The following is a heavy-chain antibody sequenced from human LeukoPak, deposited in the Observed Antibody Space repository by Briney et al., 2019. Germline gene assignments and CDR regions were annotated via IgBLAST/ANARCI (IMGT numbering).Heavy chain of an antibody. V-gene: IGHV3-23*01. CDR2: IRSNGETV. D-gene: IGHD1-1*01. Sequence: PAGGSLRLSCAASGFTFSRIAMSWVRQAPGKGLEWVSAIRSNGETVYNADSVKGRFTVSRDNSGQTLFLQMSSLRVEDTATYYCAKGQELDDGVFDSWGQGTLVTVSP. CDR3: AKGQELDDGVFDS. CDR1: GFTFSRIA. J-gene: IGHJ4*02.